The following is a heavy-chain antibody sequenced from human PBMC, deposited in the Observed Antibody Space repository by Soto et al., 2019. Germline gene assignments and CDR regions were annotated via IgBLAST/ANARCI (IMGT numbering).Heavy chain of an antibody. CDR2: ISGSGGST. CDR1: GFTFSSYA. V-gene: IGHV3-23*01. D-gene: IGHD5-12*01. CDR3: AKDEGYEFDYYYYYMDV. Sequence: GLPLRLSCAASGFTFSSYAMIWVRQAQGKGLEWVSAISGSGGSTYYADSVKGRFTISRDNSKNTLYLQMNSLRAEDTAVYYCAKDEGYEFDYYYYYMDVWGKGTTVTVSS. J-gene: IGHJ6*03.